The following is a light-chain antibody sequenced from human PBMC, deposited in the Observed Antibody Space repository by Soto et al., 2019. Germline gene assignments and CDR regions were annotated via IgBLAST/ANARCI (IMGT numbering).Light chain of an antibody. CDR3: QQYNNWPQT. CDR2: GAS. CDR1: QSFTTN. V-gene: IGKV3-15*01. Sequence: EVVLTQSPATLSLSPGERATLSCRASQSFTTNLSWYQQKPGQAPRLLIYGASTRATGVPARFSGSGSGTEFTLTISSLQSEDFAVFYCQQYNNWPQTFGQGTKVDI. J-gene: IGKJ1*01.